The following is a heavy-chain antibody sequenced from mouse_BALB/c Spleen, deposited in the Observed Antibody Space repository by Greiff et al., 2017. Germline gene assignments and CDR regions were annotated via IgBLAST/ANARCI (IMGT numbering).Heavy chain of an antibody. V-gene: IGHV5-4*02. CDR2: ISDGGSYT. Sequence: DVKLVESGGGLVKPGGSLKLSCAASGFTFSDYYMYWVRQTPEKRLEWVATISDGGSYTYYPDSVKGRFTISRDNAKNNLYLQMSSLKSEDTAMYYCERDQGGYDVSFAYWGQGTLVTVSA. CDR1: GFTFSDYY. J-gene: IGHJ3*01. CDR3: ERDQGGYDVSFAY. D-gene: IGHD2-2*01.